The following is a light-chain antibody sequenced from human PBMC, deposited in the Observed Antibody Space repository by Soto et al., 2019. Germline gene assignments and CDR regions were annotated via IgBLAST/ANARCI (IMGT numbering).Light chain of an antibody. Sequence: EILMTQSPATLSVSPGDSATLSCSPIRSVDTDLAWYQQKPGQAPRLLIYGASSRATGIPDRFSGSGSGTDFTLTISSLQPEDFATYYCQQANSFPLTFGQGTRLEIK. V-gene: IGKV3D-15*01. CDR2: GAS. CDR3: QQANSFPLT. J-gene: IGKJ5*01. CDR1: RSVDTD.